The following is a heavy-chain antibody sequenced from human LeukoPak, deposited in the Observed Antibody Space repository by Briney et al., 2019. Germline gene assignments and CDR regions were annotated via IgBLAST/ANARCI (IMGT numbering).Heavy chain of an antibody. CDR3: ARTGDSSGYYPFDY. J-gene: IGHJ4*02. CDR2: IYSGGST. D-gene: IGHD3-22*01. V-gene: IGHV3-53*01. CDR1: GFTVSSNY. Sequence: GGSLRLSCAASGFTVSSNYMSWVREAPGKGLEWVSVIYSGGSTYYADSVKGRFTISSDNSKNTLYLQMNSQRAEDTAVYYCARTGDSSGYYPFDYWGQGTLVTVSS.